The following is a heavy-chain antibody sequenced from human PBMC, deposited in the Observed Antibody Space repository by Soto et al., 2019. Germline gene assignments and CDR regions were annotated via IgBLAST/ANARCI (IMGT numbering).Heavy chain of an antibody. CDR2: FYFSGST. V-gene: IGHV4-39*01. Sequence: SETLSLTCTVSGDSIISSGYYWGWIRQTPGKGLEWIGSFYFSGSTHYNPSLKSRVTISVDTSKSQVSLKLTSVTAADTAVYFCARILMNYYRLDYWGQGALVTVSS. CDR3: ARILMNYYRLDY. CDR1: GDSIISSGYY. D-gene: IGHD3-10*01. J-gene: IGHJ4*02.